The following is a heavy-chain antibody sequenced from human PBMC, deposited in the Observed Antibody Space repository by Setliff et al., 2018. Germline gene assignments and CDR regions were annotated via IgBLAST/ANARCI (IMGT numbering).Heavy chain of an antibody. Sequence: GGSLRLSCAASGFTFSSYTINWVRQAPGKGLEWVSSISGSSEFIYYADSVKGRFTISRDNAKNSLYLQMNSLRAEDTAVYYCARVKENLVLHAFDIWGQGTLVTVSS. CDR2: ISGSSEFI. CDR1: GFTFSSYT. CDR3: ARVKENLVLHAFDI. V-gene: IGHV3-21*01. J-gene: IGHJ3*02. D-gene: IGHD3-16*01.